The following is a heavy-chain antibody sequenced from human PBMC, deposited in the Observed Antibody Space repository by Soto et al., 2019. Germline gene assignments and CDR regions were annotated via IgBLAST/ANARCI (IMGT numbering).Heavy chain of an antibody. D-gene: IGHD3-10*01. CDR2: INAGNGNT. V-gene: IGHV1-3*01. Sequence: QVQLVQSGAEVKKPGASVKVSCKASGYTFTSYAMHWVRQAPGQRLEWMGWINAGNGNTKYSQKFQGRVTITRDTSASTAYMELSSLRSEDTAVYSCARVGSMRVIDPWGQGTLVTVSS. J-gene: IGHJ5*02. CDR1: GYTFTSYA. CDR3: ARVGSMRVIDP.